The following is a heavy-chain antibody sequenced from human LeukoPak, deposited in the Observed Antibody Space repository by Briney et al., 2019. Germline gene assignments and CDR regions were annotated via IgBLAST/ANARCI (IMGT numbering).Heavy chain of an antibody. J-gene: IGHJ4*02. CDR1: GFTFSSYW. CDR3: AKDEQGSFDY. Sequence: GGSLRLSCAASGFTFSSYWMSWVRQAPGKGLEWVAFIRYDGSNKYYADSVKGRFTISRDNSKNTLYLQMNSLRAEDTAVYYCAKDEQGSFDYWGQGTLVTVSS. D-gene: IGHD1/OR15-1a*01. V-gene: IGHV3-30*02. CDR2: IRYDGSNK.